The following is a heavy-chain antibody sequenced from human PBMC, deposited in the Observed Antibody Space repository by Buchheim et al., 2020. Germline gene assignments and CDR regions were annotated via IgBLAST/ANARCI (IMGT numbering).Heavy chain of an antibody. Sequence: EVQLVQSGPEVKKPGDPPKISCTGSGYRLIRYWIARVRQIPGKRLESMGIIYPGDSDTRYSPSFQAQVTIPADKPLTTAYPQWGGLKASDTAMYYCARQKSSSWSWFDPWGQGTL. J-gene: IGHJ5*02. CDR1: GYRLIRYW. CDR3: ARQKSSSWSWFDP. V-gene: IGHV5-51*01. CDR2: IYPGDSDT. D-gene: IGHD2-2*01.